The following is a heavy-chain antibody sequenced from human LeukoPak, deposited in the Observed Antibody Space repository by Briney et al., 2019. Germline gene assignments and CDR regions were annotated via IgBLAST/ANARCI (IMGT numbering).Heavy chain of an antibody. CDR2: ISSSSSYI. CDR3: ARDGYSYGGTSYYYYMDV. CDR1: GFTFSSYS. V-gene: IGHV3-21*01. D-gene: IGHD5-18*01. J-gene: IGHJ6*03. Sequence: GGSLRLSCAASGFTFSSYSMNWVRQAPGKGLEWVSSISSSSSYIYYADSVKGRFTISRDNAKNSLYLQMNSLRAEDTAVYYCARDGYSYGGTSYYYYMDVWGKGTTVTISS.